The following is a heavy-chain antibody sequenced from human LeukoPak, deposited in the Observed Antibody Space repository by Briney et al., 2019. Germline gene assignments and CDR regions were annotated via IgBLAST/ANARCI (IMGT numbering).Heavy chain of an antibody. CDR2: INRSGST. CDR3: ARGHLLLPYYYYGMDV. J-gene: IGHJ6*02. D-gene: IGHD2-15*01. V-gene: IGHV4-34*01. Sequence: SETLSLTCAVYGGSFSGYYWSWIRQPPGKGLEWIGEINRSGSTNYNPSLKSRVTISVDTSKNQFSLKLSSVTAADTAVYYCARGHLLLPYYYYGMDVWGQGTTVTVSS. CDR1: GGSFSGYY.